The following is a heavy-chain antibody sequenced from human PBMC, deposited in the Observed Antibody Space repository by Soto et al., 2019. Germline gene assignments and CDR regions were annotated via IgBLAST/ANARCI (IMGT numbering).Heavy chain of an antibody. D-gene: IGHD6-19*01. CDR2: IIPIFGTA. V-gene: IGHV1-69*06. CDR3: VAGQSGRRAFDI. Sequence: SVKVSCKASGGTFSSYAISWVRQAPGQGLEWMGGIIPIFGTANYAQKFQGRVTITADKSTSTAYMELSSLRSEDTAVYYCVAGQSGRRAFDIWGQGTMVTVSS. J-gene: IGHJ3*02. CDR1: GGTFSSYA.